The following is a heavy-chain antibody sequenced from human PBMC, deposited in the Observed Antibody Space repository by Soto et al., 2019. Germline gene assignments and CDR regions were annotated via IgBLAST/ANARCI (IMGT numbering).Heavy chain of an antibody. D-gene: IGHD6-19*01. CDR3: ARPKGSYSSGYYYSDY. V-gene: IGHV1-69*01. CDR2: IIPLFGTA. Sequence: GLEWMGAIIPLFGTADYAQKFQGRVTITADESTSTAYMELSSLRSEDTAVYYCARPKGSYSSGYYYSDYWGQGTLVTGSS. J-gene: IGHJ4*02.